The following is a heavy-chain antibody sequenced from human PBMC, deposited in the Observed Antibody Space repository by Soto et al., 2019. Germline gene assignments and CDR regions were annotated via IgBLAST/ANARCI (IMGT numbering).Heavy chain of an antibody. CDR1: GYSFTSYW. CDR3: ARLHGYNLGAVFDD. J-gene: IGHJ4*02. Sequence: PGESLKISCKGSGYSFTSYWIGWVRQMPGKGQEWVGIIYPGDSDTRYSPSFQGQATISADKSISTAYLQGSSLKASDAAMDYCARLHGYNLGAVFDDWGQGTMVTVSS. D-gene: IGHD5-18*01. CDR2: IYPGDSDT. V-gene: IGHV5-51*01.